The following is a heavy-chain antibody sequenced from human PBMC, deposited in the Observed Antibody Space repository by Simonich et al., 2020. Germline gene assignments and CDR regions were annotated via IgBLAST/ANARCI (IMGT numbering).Heavy chain of an antibody. CDR3: ARGGLADRRIVYYYYMDV. CDR2: IIPNLSIA. J-gene: IGHJ6*03. D-gene: IGHD2-15*01. CDR1: GGTFSSYA. Sequence: QVQLVQSGAEVKKPGSSVKVSCKASGGTFSSYAISWVRQDPGQGHEWTRRIIPNLSIANYAQKFQGRVTIPADKSTSTAYMELSSLRSEDTAVYYCARGGLADRRIVYYYYMDVWGKGTTVTVSS. V-gene: IGHV1-69*09.